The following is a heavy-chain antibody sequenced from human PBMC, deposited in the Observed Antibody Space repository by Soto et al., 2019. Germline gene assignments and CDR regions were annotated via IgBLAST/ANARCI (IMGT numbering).Heavy chain of an antibody. Sequence: ASVKVSCKVSGYTLTELSMHWVRQAPGKGLEWMGGFDPEDGETIYAQKFQGRVTMTEDTSTDTAYMELSSLSSEDAAVYYCATDGATDAFDIWGQGTMVTVSS. CDR2: FDPEDGET. CDR3: ATDGATDAFDI. CDR1: GYTLTELS. D-gene: IGHD2-15*01. J-gene: IGHJ3*02. V-gene: IGHV1-24*01.